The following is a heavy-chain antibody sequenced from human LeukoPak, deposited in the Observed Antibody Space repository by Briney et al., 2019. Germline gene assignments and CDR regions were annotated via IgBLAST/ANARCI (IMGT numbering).Heavy chain of an antibody. Sequence: GRSLRLSCAASGFTFSSYAMYWVRQAPGKGLEWVAVISYDGSDKFYADSVKCRFTISRDSSKNTLYLQMNSLRPEDTAVYYCARARPSMWINYWGQGTLVTVSS. CDR3: ARARPSMWINY. CDR2: ISYDGSDK. D-gene: IGHD5-12*01. CDR1: GFTFSSYA. V-gene: IGHV3-30*04. J-gene: IGHJ4*02.